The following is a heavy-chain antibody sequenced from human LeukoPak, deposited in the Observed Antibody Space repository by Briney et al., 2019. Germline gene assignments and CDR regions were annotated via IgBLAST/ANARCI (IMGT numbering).Heavy chain of an antibody. J-gene: IGHJ4*02. CDR1: GGSISSHY. CDR2: NNYVGSA. Sequence: SETLSLTCTVPGGSISSHYWSWIRQPPGKGLEWIGYNNYVGSADYNPSLKSRVTISVDTSKNQFSLKLSSVTAADTAVYYCARHYDGRESGSYYEDYWGQGTLVIVSS. D-gene: IGHD1-26*01. CDR3: ARHYDGRESGSYYEDY. V-gene: IGHV4-59*08.